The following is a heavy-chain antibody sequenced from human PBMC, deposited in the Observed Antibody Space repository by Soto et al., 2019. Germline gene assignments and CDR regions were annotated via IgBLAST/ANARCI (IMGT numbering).Heavy chain of an antibody. CDR2: ISDDGDKV. CDR3: ARAHYHDSSGPNGHAFDI. CDR1: EFTFSDYA. Sequence: QVQLAESGGGVVQPGRSLRLSCAASEFTFSDYAMHWVRQAPGKGLEWVAVISDDGDKVFYADSMKDRLTISRDNSKSTLFLQLTSLGPEDTALYYCARAHYHDSSGPNGHAFDIWGQGTVVTVSS. D-gene: IGHD3-22*01. V-gene: IGHV3-30-3*01. J-gene: IGHJ3*02.